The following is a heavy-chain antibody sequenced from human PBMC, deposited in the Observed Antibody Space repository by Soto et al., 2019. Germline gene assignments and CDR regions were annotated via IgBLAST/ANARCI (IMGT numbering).Heavy chain of an antibody. CDR1: GGSISSYY. V-gene: IGHV4-59*01. Sequence: SETLSLTCTVSGGSISSYYWSWIRQPPGKGLEWIGYIYYSGSTNYNPSLKSRVTISVDTSKNQFSLKLSSVTAADTAVYYCARDSHFDWLPHMDVWGKGTTVTVSS. CDR2: IYYSGST. J-gene: IGHJ6*03. D-gene: IGHD3-9*01. CDR3: ARDSHFDWLPHMDV.